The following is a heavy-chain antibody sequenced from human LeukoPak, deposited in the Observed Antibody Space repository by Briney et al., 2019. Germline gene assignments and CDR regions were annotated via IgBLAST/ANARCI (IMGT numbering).Heavy chain of an antibody. CDR1: GFTFSSYA. D-gene: IGHD3-10*01. Sequence: GGSLRLSCAASGFTFSSYAMSWVRQAPGKGLEWVSAISGSGGSTYYADSVKGRFTISRDNSKNTLYLQMNSLRAEDTAVYYCAKHFGARGVTDLDYWGQGTLVTVSS. V-gene: IGHV3-23*01. CDR3: AKHFGARGVTDLDY. J-gene: IGHJ4*02. CDR2: ISGSGGST.